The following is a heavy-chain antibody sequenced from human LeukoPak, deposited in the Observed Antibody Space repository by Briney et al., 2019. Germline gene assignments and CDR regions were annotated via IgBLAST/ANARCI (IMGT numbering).Heavy chain of an antibody. D-gene: IGHD3-10*01. Sequence: SGGSLRLSCAASGFTVSSNYMSWVRQAPGKGLEWVSVIYSGGSTYYADSVKGRFTISRDNSKNTLYLQMNSLRAEDTAVYYCARDRTKGVKPPRGMDVWGQGTTVTVSS. V-gene: IGHV3-53*01. J-gene: IGHJ6*02. CDR1: GFTVSSNY. CDR3: ARDRTKGVKPPRGMDV. CDR2: IYSGGST.